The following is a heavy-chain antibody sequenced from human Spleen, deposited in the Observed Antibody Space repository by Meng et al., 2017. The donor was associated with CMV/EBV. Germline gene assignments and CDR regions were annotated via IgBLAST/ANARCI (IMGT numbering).Heavy chain of an antibody. CDR3: ATHCSSTSCYIGDFDY. Sequence: GGSLRLSCAASGFTFSNYGMHWVRQAPGKGLEWVSSISSSSSYIYYADSVKGRFTISRDNAKNSLYLQMNSLRAEDTAVYYCATHCSSTSCYIGDFDYWGQGTLVTVSS. V-gene: IGHV3-21*01. J-gene: IGHJ4*02. D-gene: IGHD2-2*02. CDR2: ISSSSSYI. CDR1: GFTFSNYG.